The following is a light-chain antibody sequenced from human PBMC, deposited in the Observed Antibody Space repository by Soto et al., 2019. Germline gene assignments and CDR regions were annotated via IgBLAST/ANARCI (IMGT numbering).Light chain of an antibody. Sequence: QSALTQPPSASGSLGQSVTIPCTGTSSDVGDYNYVSWYQQHPGKVPKLMIYEVSKRPSGVPDRLSCSKSGNTASLTVSGLQAEEEDDYYCSSFAGSPVVFGGGTQLTVL. CDR2: EVS. J-gene: IGLJ2*01. CDR1: SSDVGDYNY. CDR3: SSFAGSPVV. V-gene: IGLV2-8*01.